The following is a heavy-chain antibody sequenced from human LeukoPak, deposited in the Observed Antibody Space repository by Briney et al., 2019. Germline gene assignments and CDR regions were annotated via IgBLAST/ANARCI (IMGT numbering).Heavy chain of an antibody. CDR2: ISYDGSNK. V-gene: IGHV3-30*18. CDR3: AKAWGSGWTGYFDY. J-gene: IGHJ4*02. CDR1: GFTFSSYG. D-gene: IGHD6-19*01. Sequence: GGSLRLSCAASGFTFSSYGMHWVRQAPGKGLEGVAVISYDGSNKYYADSVKGRFTISRDNSKNTLYLQMNSLRAEDTVVYYCAKAWGSGWTGYFDYWGQGTLVTVSS.